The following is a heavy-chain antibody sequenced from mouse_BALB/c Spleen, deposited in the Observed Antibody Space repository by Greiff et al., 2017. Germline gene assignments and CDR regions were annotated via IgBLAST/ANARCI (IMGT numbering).Heavy chain of an antibody. J-gene: IGHJ4*01. D-gene: IGHD1-1*01. CDR3: ARERAIYYYGSSYDAMDY. CDR2: IRNKANGYTT. Sequence: EVQRVESGGGLVQPGGSLRLSCATSGFTFTDYYMSWVRQPPGKALEWLGFIRNKANGYTTEYSASVKGRFTISRDNSQSILYLQMNTLRAEDSATYYCARERAIYYYGSSYDAMDYWGQGTSVTVSA. CDR1: GFTFTDYY. V-gene: IGHV7-3*02.